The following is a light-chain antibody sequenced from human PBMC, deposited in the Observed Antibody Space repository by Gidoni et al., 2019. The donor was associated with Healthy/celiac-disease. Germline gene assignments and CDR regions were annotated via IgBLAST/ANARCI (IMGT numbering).Light chain of an antibody. V-gene: IGKV3-15*01. Sequence: EIVLTQSPATLSVSPGERATPSCRASQSVSSNLAWYQEKPGQAPRLLIYGASTRATGIPARFSGSGSGTEFTLTISSLQSEDFAVYYCQQYNNWPPWTCGPGTKVEIK. CDR1: QSVSSN. J-gene: IGKJ1*01. CDR3: QQYNNWPPWT. CDR2: GAS.